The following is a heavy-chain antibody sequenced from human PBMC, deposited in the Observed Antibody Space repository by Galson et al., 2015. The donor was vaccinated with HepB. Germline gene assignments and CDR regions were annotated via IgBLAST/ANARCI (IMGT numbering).Heavy chain of an antibody. CDR1: GFTFSDYY. Sequence: SLRLSCAASGFTFSDYYMSWIRQAPGKGLEWVSYISSSGSTIYYADSVKGRFTISRDNAKNSLYLQMNSLRAEDTAVYYCVSRPTRQIFLGDYWGQGTLVTVSS. J-gene: IGHJ4*02. D-gene: IGHD2/OR15-2a*01. CDR3: VSRPTRQIFLGDY. V-gene: IGHV3-11*01. CDR2: ISSSGSTI.